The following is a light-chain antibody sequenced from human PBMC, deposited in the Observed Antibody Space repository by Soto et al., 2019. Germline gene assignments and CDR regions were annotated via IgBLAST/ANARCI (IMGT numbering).Light chain of an antibody. CDR3: AACNDSLNGHVV. Sequence: QSVLTQPPSASGTPGQRVTISCSGSSSKIGSNTVNWYQQLPGTAPKLLIYSNNQRPSGVPDRFSGSKSGTSASLAISGLQSEDEADYYCAACNDSLNGHVVFGGGTKLTVL. CDR2: SNN. CDR1: SSKIGSNT. V-gene: IGLV1-44*01. J-gene: IGLJ2*01.